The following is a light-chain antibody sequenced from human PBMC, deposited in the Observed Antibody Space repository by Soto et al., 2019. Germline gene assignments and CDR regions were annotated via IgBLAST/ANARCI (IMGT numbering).Light chain of an antibody. Sequence: DIQMTHSPSSLSASVGSRFTITCRASQSISSYLNWYQQKPGKAPKLLIYAASSLQSGVPSRLSGSGYGTDFTITISSMQPEDFETYYCQQSYSNPFTFGPGTKVDIK. J-gene: IGKJ3*01. V-gene: IGKV1-39*01. CDR2: AAS. CDR1: QSISSY. CDR3: QQSYSNPFT.